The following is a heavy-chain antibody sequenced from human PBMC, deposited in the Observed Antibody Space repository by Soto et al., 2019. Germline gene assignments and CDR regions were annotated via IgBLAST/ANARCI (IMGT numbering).Heavy chain of an antibody. Sequence: ESGGGVVQPGRSLRLSCAASGFTFSSYGMHWVRQAPGKGLEWVAVISYDGSNKYYADSVKGRFTISRDNSKNTLYLQMNSLRAEDTAVYYCAKPSDYDFWSGSVGGMDVWGQGTTVTVSS. V-gene: IGHV3-30*18. CDR1: GFTFSSYG. J-gene: IGHJ6*02. CDR3: AKPSDYDFWSGSVGGMDV. CDR2: ISYDGSNK. D-gene: IGHD3-3*01.